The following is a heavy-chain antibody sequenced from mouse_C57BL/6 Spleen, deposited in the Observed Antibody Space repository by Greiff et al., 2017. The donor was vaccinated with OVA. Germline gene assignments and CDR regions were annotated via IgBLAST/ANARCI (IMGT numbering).Heavy chain of an antibody. CDR2: IYPGDGDT. J-gene: IGHJ1*03. D-gene: IGHD1-1*01. Sequence: VQLQQSGAELVKPGASVKISCNASGYAFSSYWMNWVKQRPGKGLEWIGQIYPGDGDTNYNGKFKGKATLTADKSSSTAYMQLSSLTSEDSAVYFCARKGNYSWYFDVWGTGTTVTVSS. CDR3: ARKGNYSWYFDV. CDR1: GYAFSSYW. V-gene: IGHV1-80*01.